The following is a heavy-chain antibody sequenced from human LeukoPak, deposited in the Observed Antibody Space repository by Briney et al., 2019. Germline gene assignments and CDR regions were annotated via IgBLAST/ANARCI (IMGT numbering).Heavy chain of an antibody. D-gene: IGHD3-22*01. CDR3: ARLGVDSGYPVGFDY. CDR1: GYTFTGYY. CDR2: INPKSGGT. J-gene: IGHJ4*02. V-gene: IGHV1-2*02. Sequence: ASMKVSCKASGYTFTGYYMHWVRQPPGQGLEWMGWINPKSGGTNYAQKFQGRVTMTRDTSISTGYMELSRLRSDDTAVYDCARLGVDSGYPVGFDYWGQGTLVTVSS.